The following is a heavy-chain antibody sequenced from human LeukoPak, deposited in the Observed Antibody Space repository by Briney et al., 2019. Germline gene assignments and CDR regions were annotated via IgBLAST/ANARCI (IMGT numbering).Heavy chain of an antibody. J-gene: IGHJ4*02. Sequence: PGGSLRLSCAASGFAFSSYWMHWVRQVPGKGLVWVSRTNPGGSSTAYADSVKGRFTISRDNAKNTLYLQMNSLRAEDTAVYYCARSNQADDYWGQGTLVTVSS. CDR3: ARSNQADDY. V-gene: IGHV3-74*01. CDR1: GFAFSSYW. D-gene: IGHD4-11*01. CDR2: TNPGGSST.